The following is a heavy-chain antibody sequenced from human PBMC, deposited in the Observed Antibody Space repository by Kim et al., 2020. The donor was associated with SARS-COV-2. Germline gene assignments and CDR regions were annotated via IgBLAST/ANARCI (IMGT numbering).Heavy chain of an antibody. CDR3: VKALYKLGYNTFDI. D-gene: IGHD6-25*01. V-gene: IGHV3-64D*06. J-gene: IGHJ3*02. CDR2: ISFDGGDT. Sequence: GGSLRLSCSASGFTFSNYAMSWVRQAPGKGLQYVSSISFDGGDTSYVDSVKGRFTISRDNSGNTLSLQMNKLKPEDTAVYYCVKALYKLGYNTFDIWGRGTLGTVSS. CDR1: GFTFSNYA.